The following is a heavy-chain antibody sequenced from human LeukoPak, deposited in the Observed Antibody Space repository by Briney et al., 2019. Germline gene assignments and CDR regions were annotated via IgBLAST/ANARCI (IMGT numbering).Heavy chain of an antibody. CDR2: IWYDGSNK. CDR1: GFTFSSYG. D-gene: IGHD4-17*01. Sequence: QTGGSLRLSCAASGFTFSSYGMHWVRQAPGKGLEWVAVIWYDGSNKYYADSVKARFTISRDNSKNTLYLQMNSLRAEDTAVYYCARLYGTYPGWFNPWGQGTLVTVSS. V-gene: IGHV3-33*01. CDR3: ARLYGTYPGWFNP. J-gene: IGHJ5*02.